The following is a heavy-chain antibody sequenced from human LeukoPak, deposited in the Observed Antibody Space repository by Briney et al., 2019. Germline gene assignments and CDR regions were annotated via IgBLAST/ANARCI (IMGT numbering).Heavy chain of an antibody. V-gene: IGHV3-53*01. Sequence: PGGSLRLSCAASGFTVSSNYMSWVRQAPGKGLEWVSVIYSGGSTYYADSVKGRFTISRDNSKNTLYLQMNSLRAEDTAVYYCARESSGYYLSYFDYWGQGTLVTVSS. CDR3: ARESSGYYLSYFDY. D-gene: IGHD3-22*01. CDR2: IYSGGST. CDR1: GFTVSSNY. J-gene: IGHJ4*02.